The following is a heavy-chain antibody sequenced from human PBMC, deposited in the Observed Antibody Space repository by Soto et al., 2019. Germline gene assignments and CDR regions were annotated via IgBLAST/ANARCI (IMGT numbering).Heavy chain of an antibody. D-gene: IGHD4-17*01. J-gene: IGHJ4*02. CDR2: IYYSGST. CDR3: ARCPDDYGDYYLRY. CDR1: GGSISSGGYY. V-gene: IGHV4-31*03. Sequence: SETLSLTCTVSGGSISSGGYYWSWIRQHPGKGLEWIGYIYYSGSTYYNPSLKSRVTISVDTSKNQFSLKLSSVTAADTAVYYCARCPDDYGDYYLRYWGQGTLVTVSS.